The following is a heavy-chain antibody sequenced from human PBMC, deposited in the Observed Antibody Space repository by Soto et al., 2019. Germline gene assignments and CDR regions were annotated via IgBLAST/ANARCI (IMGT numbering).Heavy chain of an antibody. CDR2: INAGNGNT. J-gene: IGHJ6*02. D-gene: IGHD2-2*01. V-gene: IGHV1-3*01. Sequence: ASVKVSCKASGYTFTSYAMHWVRQAPGQRLEWMGWINAGNGNTKYSQKFQGRVTITRDTSASTAYMELSSLRSEDTAVYYCARDGADIVVVPAARWSDSYYGMDVWGQGTKVTVSS. CDR3: ARDGADIVVVPAARWSDSYYGMDV. CDR1: GYTFTSYA.